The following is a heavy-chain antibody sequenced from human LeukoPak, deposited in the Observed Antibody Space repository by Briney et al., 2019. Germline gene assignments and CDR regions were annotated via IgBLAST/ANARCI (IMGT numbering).Heavy chain of an antibody. J-gene: IGHJ4*02. Sequence: PSETLSLTCAVYGGSFSGYYWSWIRQPPGKGLEWIGEINHSGSTNYNPSLKSRVTISVDTSKNQFSLKLSSVTAADTAVYYCASRPAVGGVIPFDYWGQGTLVTVSS. V-gene: IGHV4-34*01. CDR1: GGSFSGYY. CDR3: ASRPAVGGVIPFDY. CDR2: INHSGST. D-gene: IGHD3-16*02.